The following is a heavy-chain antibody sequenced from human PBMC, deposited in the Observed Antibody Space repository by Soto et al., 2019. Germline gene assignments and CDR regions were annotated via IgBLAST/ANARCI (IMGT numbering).Heavy chain of an antibody. CDR1: GGSFSGYY. CDR2: INHSGST. V-gene: IGHV4-34*01. CDR3: ARDKITCLFDY. J-gene: IGHJ4*02. Sequence: QVQLQQWGAGLLKPSETLSLTCAVYGGSFSGYYWTWIRQPPGTGLEWIGEINHSGSTNYNPSRKNRVTISVDTSKNQLSLKLTSVTAADTAVYYCARDKITCLFDYWGQGTLVTDSS. D-gene: IGHD3-10*01.